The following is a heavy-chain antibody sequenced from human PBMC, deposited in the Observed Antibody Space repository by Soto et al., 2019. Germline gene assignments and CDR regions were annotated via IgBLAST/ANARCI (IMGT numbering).Heavy chain of an antibody. D-gene: IGHD5-18*01. CDR1: GGTFSSYA. Sequence: QVQLVQSGAEVKKPGSSVKVSCKASGGTFSSYAISWVRQAPGQGLEWMGGIIPIFGTANYAQKFQGRVTIAADESTSTAYLELSSLRSEDTAVYYCATQGLPNYYDYGMDVWGQGTTVTVSS. CDR3: ATQGLPNYYDYGMDV. CDR2: IIPIFGTA. V-gene: IGHV1-69*12. J-gene: IGHJ6*02.